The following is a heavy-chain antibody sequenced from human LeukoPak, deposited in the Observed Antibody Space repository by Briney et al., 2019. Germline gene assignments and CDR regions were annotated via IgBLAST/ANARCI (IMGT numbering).Heavy chain of an antibody. CDR1: GGSISSYY. CDR3: ARTFITYDILTGYYGTAYFDY. V-gene: IGHV4-59*01. D-gene: IGHD3-9*01. CDR2: IYYSGST. Sequence: TSETLSLTCTVSGGSISSYYWSWIRQPPGKGLEWIGYIYYSGSTNYNPSLKSRVTISVDTSKNQFSLKLSSVTAADTAVYYCARTFITYDILTGYYGTAYFDYWGQGTLVTVSS. J-gene: IGHJ4*02.